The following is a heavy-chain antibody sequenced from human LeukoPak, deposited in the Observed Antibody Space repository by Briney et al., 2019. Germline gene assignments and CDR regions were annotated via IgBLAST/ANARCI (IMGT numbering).Heavy chain of an antibody. D-gene: IGHD4-11*01. V-gene: IGHV5-51*01. CDR3: ARQELDYRHDYLGFDY. J-gene: IGHJ4*02. CDR1: GYSFTSYW. CDR2: IYPGDSDT. Sequence: PGESLKISCKGSGYSFTSYWIGWVRQMPGKGLEWMGIIYPGDSDTRYSPSFQGQVTISADKSISTAYLQWSSLKASDTAMYYCARQELDYRHDYLGFDYWGQGTLVTVSS.